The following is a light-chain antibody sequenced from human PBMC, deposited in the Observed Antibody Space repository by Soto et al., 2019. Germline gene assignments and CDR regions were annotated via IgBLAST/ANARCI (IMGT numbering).Light chain of an antibody. CDR3: QQYNSYLYT. CDR2: DAS. J-gene: IGKJ2*01. Sequence: DIQMTQSPSTLSASVGDRVTITCRASQSISSWLAWYQQKQGKAPKLLIYDASSLESGVPSTFSGSGSGTEFTLTISSLQPDDFATYYCQQYNSYLYTFGQGTKV. V-gene: IGKV1-5*01. CDR1: QSISSW.